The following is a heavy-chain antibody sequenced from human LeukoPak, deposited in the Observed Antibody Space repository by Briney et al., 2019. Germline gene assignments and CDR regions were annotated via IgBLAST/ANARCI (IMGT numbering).Heavy chain of an antibody. Sequence: SETLSLTCTVSGGSISSYYWSWIRQPPGKGLEWIGYIYYSGSTNYNPSLKSRVTISVDTSKNQFSLKLSSVTAADTAVYYCASWTSGWYRSFDYWGQGTLVTVSS. V-gene: IGHV4-59*01. CDR1: GGSISSYY. D-gene: IGHD6-19*01. CDR2: IYYSGST. J-gene: IGHJ4*02. CDR3: ASWTSGWYRSFDY.